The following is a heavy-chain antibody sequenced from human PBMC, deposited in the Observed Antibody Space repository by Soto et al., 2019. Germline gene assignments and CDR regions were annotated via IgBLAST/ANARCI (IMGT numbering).Heavy chain of an antibody. CDR3: ATGRFSAMIRGVIMFDP. V-gene: IGHV4-59*01. CDR1: CGSISSDY. J-gene: IGHJ5*02. CDR2: IHYSGST. D-gene: IGHD3-10*01. Sequence: SETLSLTCTVSCGSISSDYWNWIRQPPGKGLEWIGYIHYSGSTNYNPSLKSRVTISVDTSNNQFSLKLSSVTAADTAVYYCATGRFSAMIRGVIMFDPWGQGTLVTVSS.